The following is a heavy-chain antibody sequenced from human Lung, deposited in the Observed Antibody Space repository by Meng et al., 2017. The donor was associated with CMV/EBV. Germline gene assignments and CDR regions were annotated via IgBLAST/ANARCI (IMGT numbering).Heavy chain of an antibody. D-gene: IGHD2-2*01. Sequence: GGSLRLXCAASGFTFSSYAMSWVRQAPGKGLEWVSAISGSGGSTYYADSVKGRFTISRDNSKNTLYLQMNSLRAEDTAVYYCAKGNVYCSSTSCSHWYFDLWGSGTXVTVSS. V-gene: IGHV3-23*01. CDR3: AKGNVYCSSTSCSHWYFDL. CDR1: GFTFSSYA. CDR2: ISGSGGST. J-gene: IGHJ2*01.